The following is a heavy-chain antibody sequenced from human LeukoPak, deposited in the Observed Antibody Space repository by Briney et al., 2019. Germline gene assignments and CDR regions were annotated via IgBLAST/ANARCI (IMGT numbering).Heavy chain of an antibody. V-gene: IGHV4-31*03. D-gene: IGHD2-21*02. CDR2: IYYSGST. J-gene: IGHJ3*02. CDR1: GGSISSGGYY. Sequence: SETLSLTCTVSGGSISSGGYYWRWIRQHPGKGLEWIGYIYYSGSTYYNPSLKSRVTISVDTSKNQFSLKLSSVTAADTAVYYCARDPYCGGDCYSDDAFDIWGQGTMVTVSS. CDR3: ARDPYCGGDCYSDDAFDI.